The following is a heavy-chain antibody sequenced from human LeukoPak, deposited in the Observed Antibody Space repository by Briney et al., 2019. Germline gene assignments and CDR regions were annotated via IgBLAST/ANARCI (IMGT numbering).Heavy chain of an antibody. Sequence: ASVKVSCKASGGTFSSYAISWVRQAPGQGLEWMGRIIPILGIANYAQKFQGRVTITADKSTSTAYMELSSLRSEDTAVYYCARTYCSGGSCYSPLYYFDYWGQGTLVTVSS. CDR3: ARTYCSGGSCYSPLYYFDY. CDR1: GGTFSSYA. D-gene: IGHD2-15*01. J-gene: IGHJ4*02. CDR2: IIPILGIA. V-gene: IGHV1-69*04.